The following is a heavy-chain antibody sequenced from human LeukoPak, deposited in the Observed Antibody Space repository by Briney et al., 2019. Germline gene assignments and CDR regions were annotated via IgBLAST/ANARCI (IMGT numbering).Heavy chain of an antibody. CDR1: GFAFITYG. CDR3: TRDAGPFFNWFQP. CDR2: ISARSRDT. Sequence: PGGSLRLSCATSGFAFITYGMAWFRQPPGKGLEGVATISARSRDTNYADSVKGRFTITRDDSKNTVFLQMNRLRAEDTAPYYCTRDAGPFFNWFQPWGQGTRVAVSS. V-gene: IGHV3-23*01. J-gene: IGHJ5*02. D-gene: IGHD1-14*01.